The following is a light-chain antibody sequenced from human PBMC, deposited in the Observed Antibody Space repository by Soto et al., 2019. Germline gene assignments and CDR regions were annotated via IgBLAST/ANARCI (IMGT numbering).Light chain of an antibody. CDR2: EVN. Sequence: QSALTQPPSASGSPGQSVAISCTGTSSDIGAYNYVSWYQQHPDTAPKLIIYEVNKRPSGVPERFSGSKSGHTASLTVSGLQADDEADYYCASFAGTDNLSWVFGGGTKLTVL. CDR1: SSDIGAYNY. V-gene: IGLV2-8*01. CDR3: ASFAGTDNLSWV. J-gene: IGLJ3*02.